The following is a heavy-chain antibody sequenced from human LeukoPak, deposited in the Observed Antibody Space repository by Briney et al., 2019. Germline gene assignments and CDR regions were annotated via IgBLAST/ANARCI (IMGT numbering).Heavy chain of an antibody. Sequence: PSETLSLTCTVSGGSIRNSYYHWGWIRQPPGKGLEWIGSIYYSGSTYYNPSLKGRVAISVDTSKNQFSLKLSSVTAADTAVYYCARKSRGYSGSYDYWGQGTLVTVSS. CDR3: ARKSRGYSGSYDY. J-gene: IGHJ4*02. V-gene: IGHV4-39*07. CDR2: IYYSGST. D-gene: IGHD1-26*01. CDR1: GGSIRNSYYH.